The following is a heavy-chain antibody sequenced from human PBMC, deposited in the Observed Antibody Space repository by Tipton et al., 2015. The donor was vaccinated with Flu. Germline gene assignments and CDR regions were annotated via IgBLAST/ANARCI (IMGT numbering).Heavy chain of an antibody. CDR2: VRYTENA. V-gene: IGHV4-59*01. CDR3: VRGSTGQFNP. D-gene: IGHD3-10*01. Sequence: LRLSCTVSGASITTYYWSWIRQSPEKRLEWIGYVRYTENAVYNPSLQSRVTMSLDTSKNHLSLNLSSVTAADTAVYYCVRGSTGQFNPWGQGTLVTVSS. CDR1: GASITTYY. J-gene: IGHJ5*02.